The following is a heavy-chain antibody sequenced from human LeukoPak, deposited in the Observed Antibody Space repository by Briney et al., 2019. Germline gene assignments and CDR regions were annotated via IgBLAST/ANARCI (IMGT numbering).Heavy chain of an antibody. D-gene: IGHD3-22*01. CDR1: GYTLTELS. CDR2: FDPEDGET. J-gene: IGHJ3*02. CDR3: ATHYDSSGHDAFDI. V-gene: IGHV1-24*01. Sequence: ASVKVSCKVSGYTLTELSMHWVRQAPGKGLEWMGGFDPEDGETIYAQEFQGRVTMTEDTSTDTAYMELSSLRSEDTAVYYCATHYDSSGHDAFDIWGQGTMVTVSS.